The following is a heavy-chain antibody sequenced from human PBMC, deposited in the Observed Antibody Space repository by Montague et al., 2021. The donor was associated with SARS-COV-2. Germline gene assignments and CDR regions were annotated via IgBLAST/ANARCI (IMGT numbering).Heavy chain of an antibody. CDR2: VHYTSTT. CDR3: ARHRANAESFDI. V-gene: IGHV4-39*01. CDR1: GGSITVSRYD. Sequence: SETLSLTCTVSGGSITVSRYDWVWIRQPPGQGWDWIGSVHYTSTTYHNASPKSRLTISIYTSENQLSVKMTSVTASDTAVYYCARHRANAESFDIWGQGTMVTVSS. J-gene: IGHJ3*02. D-gene: IGHD1-1*01.